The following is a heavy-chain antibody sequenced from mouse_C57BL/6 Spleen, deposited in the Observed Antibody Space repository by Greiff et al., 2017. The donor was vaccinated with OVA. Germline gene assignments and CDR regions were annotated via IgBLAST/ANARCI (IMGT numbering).Heavy chain of an antibody. J-gene: IGHJ4*01. CDR2: IYPGSGST. CDR3: ARSRDGYYGAMDY. V-gene: IGHV1-55*01. Sequence: QVQLQQPGAELVKPGASVKMSCKASGYTFTSYWITWVKQRPGQGLEWIGDIYPGSGSTNYNEKFKSKATLTVDTSSSTAYMQLSSLTSEDSAVYYCARSRDGYYGAMDYWGQGTSVTGSS. CDR1: GYTFTSYW. D-gene: IGHD2-3*01.